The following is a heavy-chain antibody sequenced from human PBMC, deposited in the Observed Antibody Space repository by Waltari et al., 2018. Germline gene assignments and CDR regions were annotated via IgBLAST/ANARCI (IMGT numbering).Heavy chain of an antibody. J-gene: IGHJ4*02. CDR2: INHSGST. V-gene: IGHV4-34*01. CDR3: ARIPGSYYDILTGYDY. CDR1: GGSFSGYY. D-gene: IGHD3-9*01. Sequence: QVQLQQWGAGLLKPSETLSLTCAVYGGSFSGYYWSWLRQPPGKGLEWIGEINHSGSTNYNPSLKSRVTISVDTSKNQFSLKLSSVTAADTAVYYCARIPGSYYDILTGYDYWGQGTLVTVSS.